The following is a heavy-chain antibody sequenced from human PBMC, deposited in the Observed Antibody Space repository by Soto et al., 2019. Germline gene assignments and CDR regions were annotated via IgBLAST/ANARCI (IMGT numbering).Heavy chain of an antibody. D-gene: IGHD3-22*01. CDR1: GCTFSSYA. J-gene: IGHJ3*01. V-gene: IGHV1-69*13. Sequence: RASVKVSCKASGCTFSSYAISWVRQAPGQGLEWMGGIIPIFGTTNYAQKFQGRVTITADESTSTAYMELSSLRSEDTAVYYCARNPLRGYDSSGYYSGGRSAFDLWGQGTLVTVSS. CDR3: ARNPLRGYDSSGYYSGGRSAFDL. CDR2: IIPIFGTT.